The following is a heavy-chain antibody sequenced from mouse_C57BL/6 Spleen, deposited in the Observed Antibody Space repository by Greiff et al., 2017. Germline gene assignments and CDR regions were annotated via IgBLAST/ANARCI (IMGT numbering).Heavy chain of an antibody. CDR2: IWSGGST. Sequence: VKLVESGPGLVQPSQSLSITCTVSGFSLTSYGVHWVRQSPGKGLEWMGGIWSGGSTDYNAAFISRLSISKDNSKSQVFFKMNSLQADDTAIYYCTRCPHAMDYWGQGTSVTVSS. J-gene: IGHJ4*01. V-gene: IGHV2-2*01. CDR3: TRCPHAMDY. CDR1: GFSLTSYG.